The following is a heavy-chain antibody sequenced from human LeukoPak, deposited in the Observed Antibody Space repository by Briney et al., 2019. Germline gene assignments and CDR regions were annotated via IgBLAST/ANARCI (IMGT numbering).Heavy chain of an antibody. J-gene: IGHJ2*01. V-gene: IGHV3-23*01. CDR3: ARDPNDSSGYWGITDWYFDF. Sequence: PGGSLRLSCAASGFTFSSYALSWVRQAPGKGLEWVSGIGGSGDSTYYADSVKGRFTISRDNSKNTLYLQTNSLRAEDTAVYYCARDPNDSSGYWGITDWYFDFWGRGTLVSVSS. CDR1: GFTFSSYA. D-gene: IGHD3-22*01. CDR2: IGGSGDST.